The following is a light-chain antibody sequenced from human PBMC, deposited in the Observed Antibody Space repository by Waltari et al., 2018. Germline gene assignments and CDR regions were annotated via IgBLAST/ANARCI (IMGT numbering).Light chain of an antibody. V-gene: IGLV3-1*01. CDR1: KLGDKY. J-gene: IGLJ2*01. CDR2: QDS. CDR3: QAWDSSTVV. Sequence: SYELTQPPSVSVSPGQTASITCSGDKLGDKYACWYQQKPGQSPLRVIYQDSKRPSGIPERFSGSNSGNTATLTISGTQAMDEADYYCQAWDSSTVVFGGGTKLTVL.